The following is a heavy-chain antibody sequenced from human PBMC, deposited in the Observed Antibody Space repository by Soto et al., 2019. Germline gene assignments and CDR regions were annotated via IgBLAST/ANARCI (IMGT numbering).Heavy chain of an antibody. CDR2: INAGNGNT. CDR1: GYTFTSYA. CDR3: ARAAYYYDRSGYYHLEY. J-gene: IGHJ4*02. V-gene: IGHV1-3*01. D-gene: IGHD3-22*01. Sequence: ASVKVSCKASGYTFTSYAMHWVRQAPGQRLEWMGWINAGNGNTKYSQKFQGRVTITRDTSASTAYMELSSLRSEDTAVYYCARAAYYYDRSGYYHLEYWGQGTQVTVSS.